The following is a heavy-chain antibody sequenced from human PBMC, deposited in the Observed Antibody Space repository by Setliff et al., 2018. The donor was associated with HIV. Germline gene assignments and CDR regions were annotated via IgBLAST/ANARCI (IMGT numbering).Heavy chain of an antibody. D-gene: IGHD6-6*01. J-gene: IGHJ6*03. CDR1: GDSVSSASYY. V-gene: IGHV4-61*01. CDR3: ASEAWTSYRSSSGYYYYYMDV. Sequence: SETLSPTCTVSGDSVSSASYYWSWIRQPPGKGLEWIGYIYYSGTTKYNPSLKSRVTISVDTSKNQFSLKLSSVTAADTAVYYCASEAWTSYRSSSGYYYYYMDVWGKGTTVTVSS. CDR2: IYYSGTT.